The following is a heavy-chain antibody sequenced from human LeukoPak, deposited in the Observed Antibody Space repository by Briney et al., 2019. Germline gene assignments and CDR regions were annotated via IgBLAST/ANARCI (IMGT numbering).Heavy chain of an antibody. CDR3: AGGAYNSGGTHEN. J-gene: IGHJ4*02. V-gene: IGHV3-21*01. Sequence: GGSLRLSCAASGFTFRDYSMNWVRQAPGKGLEWVSYISTSGNYIYYADSVKGRFTISRDNAKNSLHLQMHSLRAEDTALYYCAGGAYNSGGTHENWGQGTLVTVSS. CDR2: ISTSGNYI. CDR1: GFTFRDYS. D-gene: IGHD3-22*01.